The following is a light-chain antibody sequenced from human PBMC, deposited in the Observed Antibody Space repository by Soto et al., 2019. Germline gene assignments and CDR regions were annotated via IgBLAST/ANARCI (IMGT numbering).Light chain of an antibody. CDR1: SSDVGAYNY. Sequence: QSALTQPASMSASPGQSITISCTGTSSDVGAYNYVSWYQQHPGKAPKLMIFDVNNRPSGVSNRFSGSKSGNTASLTISGLQDEDEADYYCSSYTSSSTLAFGGGTKLTVL. CDR2: DVN. V-gene: IGLV2-14*03. CDR3: SSYTSSSTLA. J-gene: IGLJ2*01.